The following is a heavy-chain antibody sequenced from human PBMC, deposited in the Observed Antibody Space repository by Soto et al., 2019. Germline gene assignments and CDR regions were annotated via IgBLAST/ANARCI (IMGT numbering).Heavy chain of an antibody. CDR2: SIAILGRA. V-gene: IGHV1-69*02. J-gene: IGHJ6*02. CDR3: AEEINRDAQYYYSGMDV. Sequence: GASVKVSCKASGGTFSSYTISWVRQAPGQGLEWMGRSIAILGRANYAQRFQGRVTSTADKSTSTAYPELSSLRSEDTAVYYCAEEINRDAQYYYSGMDVWGQGTTVTVSS. CDR1: GGTFSSYT. D-gene: IGHD2-8*01.